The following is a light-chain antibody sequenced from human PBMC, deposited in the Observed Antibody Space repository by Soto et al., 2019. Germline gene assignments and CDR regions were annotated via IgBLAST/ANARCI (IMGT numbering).Light chain of an antibody. CDR3: QQYESLPLT. Sequence: MTQSPLSLPVTPGEPASISCRSSQSLLHSNGYNYLNWYQQKPGKAPKLLIYAASSLQSGVPSRFSGSGSGTEFTLTISSLQPDDFATYYCQQYESLPLTFGQGTRLEIK. V-gene: IGKV1-39*01. J-gene: IGKJ5*01. CDR1: QSLLHSNGYNY. CDR2: AAS.